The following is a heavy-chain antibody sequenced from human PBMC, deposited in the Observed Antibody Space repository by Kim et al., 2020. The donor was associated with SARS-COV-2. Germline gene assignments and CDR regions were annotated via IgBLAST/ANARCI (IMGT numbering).Heavy chain of an antibody. CDR2: INSDGSYT. Sequence: GGSLRLSCAASGFTFSSYWMHWVRQAPGKGLVWVSRINSDGSYTNYADSVKGRFTISRDNAKNTLYLQMNSLRAEDTAVYYCARAHSGGVRVMDVWGQGTTVTVSS. V-gene: IGHV3-74*01. D-gene: IGHD3-10*01. CDR3: ARAHSGGVRVMDV. J-gene: IGHJ6*02. CDR1: GFTFSSYW.